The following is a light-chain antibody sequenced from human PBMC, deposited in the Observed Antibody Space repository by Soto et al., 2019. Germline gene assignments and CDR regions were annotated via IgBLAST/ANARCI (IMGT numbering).Light chain of an antibody. Sequence: EIVLTQSPATLSLSPGETASLSCRASQPVSTFLAWYQKKTGQSPSLLLYDASNRATGVPDRFSGSGSGTDFTLTISSLEPEDFAVYYCQQRDTWPTFGGGTKVEIK. J-gene: IGKJ4*01. CDR3: QQRDTWPT. V-gene: IGKV3-11*01. CDR1: QPVSTF. CDR2: DAS.